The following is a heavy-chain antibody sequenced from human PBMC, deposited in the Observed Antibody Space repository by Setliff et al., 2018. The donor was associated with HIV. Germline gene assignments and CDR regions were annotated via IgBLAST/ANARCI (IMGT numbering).Heavy chain of an antibody. CDR2: IYYSGST. V-gene: IGHV4-59*11. CDR3: AREDASGNHAFDF. Sequence: SETLSLTCTVSGGSISGHYWSWIRQPPGMGLERVGYIYYSGSTYSNPSLMSRATMSVDTSKNQFSLELRSVTVADTAVYFCAREDASGNHAFDFWGQGKMVTVSS. CDR1: GGSISGHY. D-gene: IGHD2-2*01. J-gene: IGHJ3*01.